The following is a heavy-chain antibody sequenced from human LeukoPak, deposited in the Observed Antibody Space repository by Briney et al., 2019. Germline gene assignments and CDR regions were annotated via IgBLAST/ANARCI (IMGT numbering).Heavy chain of an antibody. Sequence: PSQTLSLTCTVSGGSISSGGYYWSWIRQHPGKGLEWIGYIYYRGSTYYNPSLKSRVTISVDTSKNQFSLKLSSVTAADTAVYYCARTRGAQIFGVVTPYYFDYWGQETLVTVSS. CDR3: ARTRGAQIFGVVTPYYFDY. CDR1: GGSISSGGYY. CDR2: IYYRGST. J-gene: IGHJ4*02. D-gene: IGHD3-3*01. V-gene: IGHV4-31*03.